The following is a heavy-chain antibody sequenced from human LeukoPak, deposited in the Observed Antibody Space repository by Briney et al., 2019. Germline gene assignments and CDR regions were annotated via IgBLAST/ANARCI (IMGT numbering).Heavy chain of an antibody. Sequence: ASVKVSCKASGYTFTGYYMHWVRQAPGQGLEWMGWINPNSGGTNYAQKFQGRVTMTRDTSIGTAYMELSSLRSEDTAVYYCASTFGDILTGYLDYWGQGTLVTVSS. CDR1: GYTFTGYY. V-gene: IGHV1-2*02. D-gene: IGHD3-9*01. CDR2: INPNSGGT. J-gene: IGHJ4*02. CDR3: ASTFGDILTGYLDY.